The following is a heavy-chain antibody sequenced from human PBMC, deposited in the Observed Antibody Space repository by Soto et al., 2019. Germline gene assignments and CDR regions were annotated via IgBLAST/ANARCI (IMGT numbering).Heavy chain of an antibody. CDR3: ARGVDYDFWSGYYNYIDY. CDR2: INTGNGNT. D-gene: IGHD3-3*01. Sequence: ASVKVSCKASEYTFTTYAIHWVRQAPGQRLEWMGWINTGNGNTKYSQKFQGRVTITRDTSASTAYMGLSSLRSEDTAVYYCARGVDYDFWSGYYNYIDYWGQGTLVTVSS. CDR1: EYTFTTYA. V-gene: IGHV1-3*04. J-gene: IGHJ4*02.